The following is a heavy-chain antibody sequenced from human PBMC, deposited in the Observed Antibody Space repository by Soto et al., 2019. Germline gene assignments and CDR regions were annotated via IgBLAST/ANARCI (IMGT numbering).Heavy chain of an antibody. J-gene: IGHJ4*02. CDR2: ISGSGGST. V-gene: IGHV3-23*01. CDR3: AKCPPPPYSSTWYYFDS. D-gene: IGHD6-13*01. CDR1: GFTFSSYA. Sequence: PGGSLRLSCSASGFTFSSYAMSWVRQAPGKGLESVSAISGSGGSTYYADSVKGRFTISRDNSKNTLYLQMDSLRAEDTAVYYCAKCPPPPYSSTWYYFDSWGQGILVTVSS.